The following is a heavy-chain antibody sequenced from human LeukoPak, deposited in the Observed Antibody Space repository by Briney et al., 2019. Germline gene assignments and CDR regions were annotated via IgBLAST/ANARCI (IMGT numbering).Heavy chain of an antibody. CDR3: AGGALDY. CDR1: GFTFSDYW. J-gene: IGHJ4*02. V-gene: IGHV3-7*04. CDR2: ISQDGREQ. Sequence: GESLRLSCAASGFTFSDYWMSWVRQSPGQGLEWVAKISQDGREQRFVDSVKGRFTISRDNGKNLLFLQMDSLRAEDTAVYYCAGGALDYWGPGTLVSVSS.